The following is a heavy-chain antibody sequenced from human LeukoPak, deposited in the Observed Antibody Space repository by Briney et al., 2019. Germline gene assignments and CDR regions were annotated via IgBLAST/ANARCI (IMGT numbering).Heavy chain of an antibody. J-gene: IGHJ4*02. CDR3: ALWDIYDYVWGSYRYSIGSFDY. CDR2: IIPIFGTA. CDR1: GGTFSSYA. Sequence: ASVKVSXKASGGTFSSYAISWVRQAPGQGLEWMGRIIPIFGTANYAQKFQGRVTITTDESTSTAYMELSSLRSEDTAVYYCALWDIYDYVWGSYRYSIGSFDYWGQGTLVTVSS. D-gene: IGHD3-16*02. V-gene: IGHV1-69*05.